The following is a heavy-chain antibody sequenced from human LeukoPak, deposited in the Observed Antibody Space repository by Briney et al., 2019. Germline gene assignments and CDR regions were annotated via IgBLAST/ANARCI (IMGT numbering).Heavy chain of an antibody. CDR2: MHPNGGGT. CDR3: ARVDLNWNDQNFDY. CDR1: EYTFTGYY. V-gene: IGHV1-2*02. D-gene: IGHD1-1*01. J-gene: IGHJ4*02. Sequence: ASVKVSCKASEYTFTGYYIHWVRQAPGQGLEWMGWMHPNGGGTNYAQKFQGRVTMTRDTSINTAFMELSRLRSDDTAVYYCARVDLNWNDQNFDYWGQGTLVTVSS.